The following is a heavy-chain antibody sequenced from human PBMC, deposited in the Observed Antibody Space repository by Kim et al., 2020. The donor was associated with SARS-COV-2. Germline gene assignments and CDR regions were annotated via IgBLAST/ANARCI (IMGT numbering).Heavy chain of an antibody. J-gene: IGHJ2*01. V-gene: IGHV4-59*09. CDR3: ARGGYSNRYWFFDL. Sequence: TPSLKSRVTISVDTSKNQFSLKLSSVTAADTAVYYCARGGYSNRYWFFDLWGRGTLVTVSS. D-gene: IGHD4-4*01.